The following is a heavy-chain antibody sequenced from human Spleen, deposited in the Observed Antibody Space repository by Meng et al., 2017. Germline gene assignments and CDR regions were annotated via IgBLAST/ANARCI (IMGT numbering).Heavy chain of an antibody. J-gene: IGHJ4*02. CDR2: IGSNSRST. V-gene: IGHV3-21*01. Sequence: GESLKISCAASGFTFSSYSMNWVRQAPGKGLEWVSSIGSNSRSTYYSDSVKGRFSISRDNSKDTLYLQMNGLRAEDTAVYYCAREETVGGPGYFDYWGQGTLVTVSS. CDR1: GFTFSSYS. CDR3: AREETVGGPGYFDY. D-gene: IGHD6-19*01.